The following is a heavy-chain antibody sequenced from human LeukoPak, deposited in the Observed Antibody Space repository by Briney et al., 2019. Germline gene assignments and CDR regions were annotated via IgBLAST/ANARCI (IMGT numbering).Heavy chain of an antibody. V-gene: IGHV1-46*01. J-gene: IGHJ4*02. CDR2: INPSGGST. CDR3: ARADEAARFDY. D-gene: IGHD6-6*01. Sequence: GASVKVSCKASGYTFTSYYTHWVRQAPGQGLEWMGIINPSGGSTSYAQKLQGRVTMTRDMSTSTVYMELSSLRSEDTAVYYCARADEAARFDYWGQGTLVTVSS. CDR1: GYTFTSYY.